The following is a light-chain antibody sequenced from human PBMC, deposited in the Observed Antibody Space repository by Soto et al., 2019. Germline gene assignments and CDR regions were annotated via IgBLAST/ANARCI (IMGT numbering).Light chain of an antibody. J-gene: IGKJ4*01. V-gene: IGKV4-1*01. Sequence: DIMLTQSPDSLAAYVGECAIIVCNSSQRGLHSYNSKSYLDWYQQKPGQPHNLIIYWAYTRQCGVHDRFSGSGSGTDFTLTIRSLQAEDVAVYYCKQYYSTPRTFGGGTKVDIK. CDR3: KQYYSTPRT. CDR2: WAY. CDR1: QRGLHSYNSKSY.